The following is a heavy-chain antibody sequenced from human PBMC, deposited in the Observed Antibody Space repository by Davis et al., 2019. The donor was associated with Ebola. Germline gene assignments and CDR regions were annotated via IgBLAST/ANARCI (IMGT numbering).Heavy chain of an antibody. D-gene: IGHD3-10*01. Sequence: GESLKISCKASGYSFTSYWIGWVRQMPGKGLEWMGIIYPGDSDTRYSPSFQGQVTISADKSISTAYLQWSSLKASDTAMYYCARTRITMVRGVTEAPFDYWGQGTLVTVSS. CDR3: ARTRITMVRGVTEAPFDY. CDR2: IYPGDSDT. CDR1: GYSFTSYW. V-gene: IGHV5-51*01. J-gene: IGHJ4*02.